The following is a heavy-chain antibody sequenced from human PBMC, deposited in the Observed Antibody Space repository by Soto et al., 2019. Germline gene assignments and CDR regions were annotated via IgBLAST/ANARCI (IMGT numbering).Heavy chain of an antibody. V-gene: IGHV4-59*06. Sequence: PSEPLSLTCTVSGGSISSYYWSWIRQHPGKDLEWIGYIYYSGSTSYNPSPKSRVTIAVDTSKNQFSLKLSSVTAADTAVYYCARASLTFYFDPWGQGTLVTVSS. CDR1: GGSISSYY. CDR3: ARASLTFYFDP. CDR2: IYYSGST. J-gene: IGHJ5*02.